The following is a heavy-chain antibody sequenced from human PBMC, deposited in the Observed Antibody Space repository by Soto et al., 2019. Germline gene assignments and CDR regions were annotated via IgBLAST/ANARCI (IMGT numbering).Heavy chain of an antibody. V-gene: IGHV3-48*02. D-gene: IGHD3-3*01. CDR2: ISSSSSTI. J-gene: IGHJ6*02. CDR3: ARDFAYAIWSGGGMGV. CDR1: ACTFSSYS. Sequence: GGSLRFSCAACACTFSSYSMNWVRQAPGKGLEWVSYISSSSSTIYYADSVKGRFTISRENAKNSLYLQMNSLRDEDTSVYYFARDFAYAIWSGGGMGVCDRESTGTVSS.